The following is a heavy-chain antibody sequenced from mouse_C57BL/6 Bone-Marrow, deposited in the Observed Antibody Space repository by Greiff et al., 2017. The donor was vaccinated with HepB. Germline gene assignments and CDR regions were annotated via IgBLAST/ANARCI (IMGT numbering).Heavy chain of an antibody. CDR1: GFTFSDYY. D-gene: IGHD2-4*01. CDR2: ISNGGGST. CDR3: ARLGITTGYYFDY. V-gene: IGHV5-12*01. J-gene: IGHJ2*01. Sequence: EVKLMESGGGLVQPGGSLKLSCAASGFTFSDYYMYWVRQTPEKRLEWVAYISNGGGSTYFPDTVKGRFTISRDNAKNALYLQRSRLKSEDTAMYYCARLGITTGYYFDYWGQGTTLTVSS.